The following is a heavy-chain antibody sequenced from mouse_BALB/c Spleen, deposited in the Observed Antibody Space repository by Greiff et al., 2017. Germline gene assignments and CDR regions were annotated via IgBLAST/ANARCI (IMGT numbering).Heavy chain of an antibody. V-gene: IGHV1-54*01. CDR1: GYAFTNYL. J-gene: IGHJ3*01. CDR3: ARGIYGYDEGFAY. Sequence: VQLHQSGAELVRPGTSVKVSCKASGYAFTNYLIEWVKQRPGQGLEWIGVINPGSGGTNYNEKFKGKATLTADKSSSTAYMQLSSLTSDDSAVYYCARGIYGYDEGFAYWGQGTLVTVSA. D-gene: IGHD2-2*01. CDR2: INPGSGGT.